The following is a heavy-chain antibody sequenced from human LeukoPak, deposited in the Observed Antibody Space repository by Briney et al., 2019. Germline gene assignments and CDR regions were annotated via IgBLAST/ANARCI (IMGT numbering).Heavy chain of an antibody. D-gene: IGHD3-10*01. CDR1: GGSISSYY. Sequence: SETLSLTCTVSGGSISSYYWSWIRQPPGKGLEWIGYIYYSGSTSYNPSLKSRVTISMDTSKNQFSLKLTSVTAADTAVYYCARGDGLWFGELLIYWGQGALVTVSS. J-gene: IGHJ4*02. V-gene: IGHV4-59*01. CDR3: ARGDGLWFGELLIY. CDR2: IYYSGST.